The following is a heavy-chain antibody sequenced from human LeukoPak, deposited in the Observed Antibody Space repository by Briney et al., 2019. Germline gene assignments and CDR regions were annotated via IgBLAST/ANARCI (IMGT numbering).Heavy chain of an antibody. V-gene: IGHV4-34*01. CDR3: ARGPYYYGSGSYYKTPNYRYYFDY. CDR2: INHSGST. CDR1: GGSFSGYY. Sequence: SETLSLTCAVYGGSFSGYYWSWIRQPPGKGLEWIEEINHSGSTNYNPSLKSRVTISVDTSKNQFSLKLSSVTAADTAVYYCARGPYYYGSGSYYKTPNYRYYFDYWGQGTLVTVSS. D-gene: IGHD3-10*01. J-gene: IGHJ4*02.